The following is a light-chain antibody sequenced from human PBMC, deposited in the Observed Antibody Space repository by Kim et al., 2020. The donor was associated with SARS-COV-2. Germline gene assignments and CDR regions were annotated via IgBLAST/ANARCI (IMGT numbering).Light chain of an antibody. Sequence: DTQMTQSPSTLSASVGDRVIVTCRASQAIGNWLAWFQQKPGRVPNLLIYHASILESGVPSRFSGSGSGTDFTLTISSLQPDDFATYFCQQYKSYPWTFGQGTKVDIK. V-gene: IGKV1-5*03. CDR2: HAS. CDR3: QQYKSYPWT. J-gene: IGKJ1*01. CDR1: QAIGNW.